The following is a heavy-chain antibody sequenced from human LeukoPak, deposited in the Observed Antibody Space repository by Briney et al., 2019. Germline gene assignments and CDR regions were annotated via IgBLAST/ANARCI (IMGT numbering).Heavy chain of an antibody. CDR2: INERGSET. CDR3: AKDYSFSNFN. Sequence: GGSLRLSCAASGFVFSNHWTTWVRQAPGKGLEWVANINERGSETYYADYVKGRFTISRDNTKKSLFLQLNSHSVEDTATYYCAKDYSFSNFNWGQGTLVTVSS. CDR1: GFVFSNHW. J-gene: IGHJ4*02. D-gene: IGHD2-15*01. V-gene: IGHV3-7*01.